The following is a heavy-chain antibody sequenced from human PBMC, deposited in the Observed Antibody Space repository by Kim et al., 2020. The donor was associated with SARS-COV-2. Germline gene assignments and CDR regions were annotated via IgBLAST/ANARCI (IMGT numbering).Heavy chain of an antibody. Sequence: SETLSLTCTVSGGSISSYYWSWIRQPPGKGLERIGYIYDSGSTNYNHSLKSRVTISVDMSKNQFSLKLSSVTAAATAVYYCAKQLPRFNWFDPWGQGTLVTVSS. CDR3: AKQLPRFNWFDP. V-gene: IGHV4-59*13. CDR2: IYDSGST. CDR1: GGSISSYY. D-gene: IGHD6-6*01. J-gene: IGHJ5*02.